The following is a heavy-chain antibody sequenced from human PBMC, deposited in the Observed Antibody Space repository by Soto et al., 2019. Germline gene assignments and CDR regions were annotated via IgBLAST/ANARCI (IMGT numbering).Heavy chain of an antibody. CDR2: IYHSGST. CDR3: ARGGGSSSLYYYYGMAV. V-gene: IGHV4-30-2*01. J-gene: IGHJ6*02. Sequence: SETLSLTCAVSGGSISSGGYSWSWIRQPPGKGLEWIGYIYHSGSTYYNPSLKSRVTISVDRSKNQFSLKLSSVTAADTAVYYCARGGGSSSLYYYYGMAVWGQGTTVTVSS. D-gene: IGHD6-6*01. CDR1: GGSISSGGYS.